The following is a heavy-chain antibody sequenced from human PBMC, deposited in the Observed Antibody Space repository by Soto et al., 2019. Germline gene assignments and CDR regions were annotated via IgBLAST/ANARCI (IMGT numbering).Heavy chain of an antibody. CDR2: TNAGNGNT. D-gene: IGHD3-10*01. CDR1: GYTFTSYA. Sequence: ASVKVSCKASGYTFTSYAIHWVRQAPGQRLEWMGWTNAGNGNTKYSQKFQGRVTITRDTSASTAYMELSSLRSEDTAVYYCARDPPMVRGVLSYWGQGTLVTVS. CDR3: ARDPPMVRGVLSY. V-gene: IGHV1-3*01. J-gene: IGHJ4*02.